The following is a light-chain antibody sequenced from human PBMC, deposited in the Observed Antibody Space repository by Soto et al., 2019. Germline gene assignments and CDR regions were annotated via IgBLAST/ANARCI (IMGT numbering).Light chain of an antibody. V-gene: IGKV1-5*03. CDR2: KAS. CDR3: QQYNSYPLSWT. CDR1: QSISSW. J-gene: IGKJ1*01. Sequence: DIQMTQSPSTLSASVGDRVTITCRASQSISSWLAWYQQKPGKAPKLLIYKASSLESGVPSRFSGSGSGTEFTLTIXXXQXXXXXTXXFQQYNSYPLSWTFGQGTKVEIK.